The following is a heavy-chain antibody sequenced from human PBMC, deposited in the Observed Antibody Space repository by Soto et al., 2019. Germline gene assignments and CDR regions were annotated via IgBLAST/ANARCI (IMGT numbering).Heavy chain of an antibody. V-gene: IGHV4-38-2*02. Sequence: PSETLSLTCAVSGYSISSDYSWGWIRQPPGKGLEWLGSIFHSGSTYYNPSLKSRVTISLDTSQNHFSLKLSSVTAADTAVYYCARENYYDGSGYYYYFDYWGHGXLVTVYS. CDR2: IFHSGST. CDR1: GYSISSDYS. D-gene: IGHD3-22*01. CDR3: ARENYYDGSGYYYYFDY. J-gene: IGHJ4*01.